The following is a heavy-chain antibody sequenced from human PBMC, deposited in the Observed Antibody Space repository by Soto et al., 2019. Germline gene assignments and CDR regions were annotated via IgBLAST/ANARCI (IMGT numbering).Heavy chain of an antibody. CDR1: GYTFTSYG. V-gene: IGHV1-18*01. Sequence: ASVKVSCKASGYTFTSYGISWVRQAPGQGLEWMGWISAYNGNTNYAQKLQGRVTMTTDTSTSTDYMELRSLRSDDTAVNYCEEMTGFPAAMWNWSDPWGQGTLVPVSS. D-gene: IGHD2-2*01. CDR2: ISAYNGNT. J-gene: IGHJ5*02. CDR3: EEMTGFPAAMWNWSDP.